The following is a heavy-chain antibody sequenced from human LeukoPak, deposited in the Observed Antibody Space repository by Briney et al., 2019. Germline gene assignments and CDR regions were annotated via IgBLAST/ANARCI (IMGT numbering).Heavy chain of an antibody. J-gene: IGHJ4*02. CDR3: ARGLDYYDSSGYYYPLDY. Sequence: SETLSLTCAVYGGSFSGYYRSWIRQPPGKGLEWIGEINHSGSTNYNPSLKSRVTISVDTSKNQFSLKLSSVTAADTAVYYCARGLDYYDSSGYYYPLDYWGQGTLVTVSS. D-gene: IGHD3-22*01. CDR2: INHSGST. CDR1: GGSFSGYY. V-gene: IGHV4-34*01.